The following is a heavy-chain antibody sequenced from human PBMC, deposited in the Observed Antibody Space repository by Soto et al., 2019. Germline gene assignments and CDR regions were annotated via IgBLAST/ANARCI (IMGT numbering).Heavy chain of an antibody. CDR2: INPHSGDT. Sequence: QVQLVQSGAEVKKPGASVKVSYVASGYTFTDHYIHWVRQAPGQGLEWMGWINPHSGDTIYAQKLQGRVTLTRDTYISTAYMELSRLRSDDTAVYYCARGRTVNFYGMDVWGQGTTVTVSS. CDR1: GYTFTDHY. CDR3: ARGRTVNFYGMDV. V-gene: IGHV1-2*02. D-gene: IGHD4-17*01. J-gene: IGHJ6*02.